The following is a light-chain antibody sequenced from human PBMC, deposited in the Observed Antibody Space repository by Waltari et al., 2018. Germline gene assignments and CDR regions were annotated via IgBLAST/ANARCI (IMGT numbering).Light chain of an antibody. Sequence: FDLTQPPSASVSPGQTAPIPCSGARWGGRYLSWYQHRSGQSPVLVMFKDNERPPGIPERFSGSKSGITATLTISETQPMDEADYYCQAWDNTFGGGTKLTVL. CDR3: QAWDNT. CDR1: RWGGRY. V-gene: IGLV3-1*01. J-gene: IGLJ2*01. CDR2: KDN.